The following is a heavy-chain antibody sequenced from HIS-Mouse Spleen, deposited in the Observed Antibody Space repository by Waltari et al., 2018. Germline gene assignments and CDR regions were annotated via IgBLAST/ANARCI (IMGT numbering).Heavy chain of an antibody. CDR1: GGSISSYY. D-gene: IGHD3-3*01. V-gene: IGHV4-4*07. J-gene: IGHJ3*02. CDR2: IYTSGST. CDR3: ARDFHDFWSGYYGGDKKHDAFDI. Sequence: QVQLQESGPGLVKPSETLSLTCTVSGGSISSYYWSWIRQPPGKGLQWIGRIYTSGSTNYNPSLKSRVTMSVDTSKNQFSLKLSSVTAADTAVYYCARDFHDFWSGYYGGDKKHDAFDIWGQGTMVTVSS.